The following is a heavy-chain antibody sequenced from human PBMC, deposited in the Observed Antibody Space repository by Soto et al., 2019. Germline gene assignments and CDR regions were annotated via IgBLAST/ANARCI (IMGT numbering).Heavy chain of an antibody. CDR3: AKLPRGGGIGRYYYYGMDV. J-gene: IGHJ6*02. D-gene: IGHD1-26*01. CDR1: GFTFSSYV. Sequence: GGSLRLSCAASGFTFSSYVMHWVRQSPGKGLEWVAVISYDGSNKYYADSVKGRFTISRDNSKNTLYLQMNSLRAEDTAVYYRAKLPRGGGIGRYYYYGMDVWGQGTTVTVSS. CDR2: ISYDGSNK. V-gene: IGHV3-30*18.